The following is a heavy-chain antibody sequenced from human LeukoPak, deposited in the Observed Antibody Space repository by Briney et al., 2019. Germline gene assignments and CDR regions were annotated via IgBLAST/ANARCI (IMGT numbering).Heavy chain of an antibody. V-gene: IGHV1-18*01. CDR2: IKIGEGTT. CDR1: GYTFSDFG. J-gene: IGHJ4*02. D-gene: IGHD6-13*01. CDR3: SRSLYSSSWYYFDL. Sequence: ASVKVSCKASGYTFSDFGITWVRQAPGQGPEWMGWIKIGEGTTHSAQKFQDRVSMTRDRSSNTAFLELRSLRSDDTAVYFCSRSLYSSSWYYFDLWGQGTLVTVSS.